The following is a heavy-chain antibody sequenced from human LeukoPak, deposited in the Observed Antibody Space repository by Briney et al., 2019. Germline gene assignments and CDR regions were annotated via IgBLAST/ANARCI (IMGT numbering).Heavy chain of an antibody. CDR2: ISSSSSYI. CDR3: ARDSRLRVAARRDYYFDY. D-gene: IGHD6-6*01. Sequence: GGSLRLSCAASGFTFSSYSMNWVCQAPGKGLEWVSSISSSSSYIYYADSVKGRFTISRDNAKNSLYLQMNSLRAEDTAVYYCARDSRLRVAARRDYYFDYWGQGTLVTVSS. CDR1: GFTFSSYS. J-gene: IGHJ4*02. V-gene: IGHV3-21*01.